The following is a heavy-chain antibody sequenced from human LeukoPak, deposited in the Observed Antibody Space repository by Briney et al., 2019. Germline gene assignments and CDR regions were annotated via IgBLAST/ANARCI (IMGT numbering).Heavy chain of an antibody. V-gene: IGHV3-20*04. CDR2: INWNGGRK. CDR3: ANAVDY. J-gene: IGHJ4*02. CDR1: GFTFYDFG. Sequence: RGSLKLLWAAFGFTFYDFGNRWVGQAPGKGLEWVSGINWNGGRKGYADSVKGRFTISRDNAKNSLYLQMDSLRAEDTALYYCANAVDYWGQGTLVTVSS.